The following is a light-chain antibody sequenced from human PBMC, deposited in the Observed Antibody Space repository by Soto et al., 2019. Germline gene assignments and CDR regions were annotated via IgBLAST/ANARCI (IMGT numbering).Light chain of an antibody. CDR2: GAS. CDR3: QQYKDWPRT. J-gene: IGKJ1*01. Sequence: EIVLTQSPGTLSLSPGERATLSCRASQSVSNNYLAWYQQKPGQAPRLLIYGASNRATGIPDRFSGSGSGADFTLTISSLQSDDFAFYYCQQYKDWPRTFGQGTKVDI. V-gene: IGKV3-20*01. CDR1: QSVSNNY.